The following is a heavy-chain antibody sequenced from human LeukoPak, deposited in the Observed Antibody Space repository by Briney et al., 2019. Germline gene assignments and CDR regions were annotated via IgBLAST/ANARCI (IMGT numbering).Heavy chain of an antibody. D-gene: IGHD3-10*01. V-gene: IGHV3-23*01. J-gene: IGHJ4*02. CDR2: ISGSGGST. CDR3: AKDRDTMVRGVMDFDY. CDR1: GFNFSSYA. Sequence: QPGGSLRLSCATSGFNFSSYAMSWVRQAPGKGLEWVSAISGSGGSTYYADSVKGRFTISRDNSKNTLYLQMNSLRAEDTAVYYCAKDRDTMVRGVMDFDYWGQGTLVTVSS.